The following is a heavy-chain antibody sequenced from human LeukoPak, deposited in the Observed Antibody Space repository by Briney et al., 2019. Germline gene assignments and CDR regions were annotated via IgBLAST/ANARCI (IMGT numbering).Heavy chain of an antibody. J-gene: IGHJ3*02. CDR1: GFTFSDYY. D-gene: IGHD2-15*01. CDR2: IGSSGSTI. V-gene: IGHV3-11*01. Sequence: GGSLRLSCAASGFTFSDYYMSWIRQAPGKGLEWVSYIGSSGSTIYYADSVKGRFTISRDNAKNSLYLQMNSLRAEDTAVYYCARDSWVVVAATHAFDIWGQGTMVTVSS. CDR3: ARDSWVVVAATHAFDI.